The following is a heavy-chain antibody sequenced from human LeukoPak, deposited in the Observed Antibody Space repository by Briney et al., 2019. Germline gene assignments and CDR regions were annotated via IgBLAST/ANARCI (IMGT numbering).Heavy chain of an antibody. V-gene: IGHV4-34*01. CDR1: GGSXXGYY. D-gene: IGHD2-2*01. J-gene: IGHJ4*02. CDR2: INHSGST. Sequence: GGSXXGYYWSGIRQPPGKGGEWIGEINHSGSTKYNPSLKSGVTISVETSKNQFSLKLSSVTAADTAVYYCACLVVPAAALDYWGQGTLVTVSS. CDR3: ACLVVPAAALDY.